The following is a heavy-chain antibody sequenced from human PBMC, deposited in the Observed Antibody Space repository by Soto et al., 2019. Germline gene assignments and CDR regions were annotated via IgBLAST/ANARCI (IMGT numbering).Heavy chain of an antibody. CDR3: ARQPDYNILTGYLYYFDY. Sequence: PGESLKISCKASGYTFTSYWIGWVRQMPGKGLEWMGFIYPGDSDARYSPSFEGQVTISVDTSINTAYLRWNSLKASDTAIYYCARQPDYNILTGYLYYFDYWGQGTPVTVSS. V-gene: IGHV5-51*01. J-gene: IGHJ4*02. D-gene: IGHD3-9*01. CDR1: GYTFTSYW. CDR2: IYPGDSDA.